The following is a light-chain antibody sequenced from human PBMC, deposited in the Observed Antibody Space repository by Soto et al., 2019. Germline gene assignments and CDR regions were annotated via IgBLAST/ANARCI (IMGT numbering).Light chain of an antibody. V-gene: IGLV3-1*01. Sequence: SYELTQPPSVSVSPGQTASFTCSGDKLGDKYTYWYQQRPGQSPVLVIYQDTKRPSGIPERFSGSNSGNTATLTISGTQAMDEADYYCQAWDTTDVVFGGGTKVTVL. CDR3: QAWDTTDVV. CDR1: KLGDKY. J-gene: IGLJ2*01. CDR2: QDT.